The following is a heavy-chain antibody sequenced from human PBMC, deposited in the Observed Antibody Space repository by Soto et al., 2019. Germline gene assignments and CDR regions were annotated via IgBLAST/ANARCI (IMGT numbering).Heavy chain of an antibody. CDR3: ARHASSSSWHGLFDY. J-gene: IGHJ4*02. CDR2: IYYSGST. CDR1: GGSISSYY. D-gene: IGHD6-13*01. V-gene: IGHV4-59*08. Sequence: PSETLSLTCTVSGGSISSYYWSWIRQPPGKGLEWIGYIYYSGSTNYNPSLKSRVTISVDTSKNQFSLTLSSVTAADTAVYYCARHASSSSWHGLFDYWGQGTLVTVSS.